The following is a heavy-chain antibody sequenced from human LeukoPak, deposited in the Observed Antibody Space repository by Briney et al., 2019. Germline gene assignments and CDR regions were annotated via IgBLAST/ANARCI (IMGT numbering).Heavy chain of an antibody. CDR2: IGGSDGST. CDR1: GFTVSSNY. CDR3: AKDQINWAYDY. V-gene: IGHV3-23*01. D-gene: IGHD1-1*01. Sequence: GGSLRLSCAASGFTVSSNYMSWVRQAPGKGLEWVSAIGGSDGSTNYADSVKGRFTISRDISKNTLYLQMNSLRAEDTAVYYCAKDQINWAYDYWGQGTLVTVSS. J-gene: IGHJ4*02.